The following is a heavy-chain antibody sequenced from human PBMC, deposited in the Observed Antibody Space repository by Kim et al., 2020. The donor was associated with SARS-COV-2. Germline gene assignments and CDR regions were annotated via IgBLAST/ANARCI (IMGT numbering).Heavy chain of an antibody. CDR3: ASKIVVVPAAIGNYYYYYGMDV. Sequence: SVKVSCKASGGTFSSYAISWVRQAPGQGLEWMGGIIPIFGTANYAQKFQGRVTITADESTSTAYMELSSLRSEDTAVYYCASKIVVVPAAIGNYYYYYGMDVWGQGTTVTVSS. V-gene: IGHV1-69*13. CDR2: IIPIFGTA. J-gene: IGHJ6*02. D-gene: IGHD2-2*02. CDR1: GGTFSSYA.